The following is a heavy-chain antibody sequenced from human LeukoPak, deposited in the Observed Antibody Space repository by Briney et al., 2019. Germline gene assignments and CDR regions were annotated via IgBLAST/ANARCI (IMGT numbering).Heavy chain of an antibody. CDR2: IIPIFGTA. D-gene: IGHD1-26*01. J-gene: IGHJ6*02. V-gene: IGHV1-69*13. CDR1: GGTFSSYA. CDR3: ARGGSGSYELYYYYGMDV. Sequence: SVKVSCKASGGTFSSYAISWVRQAPGQGLEWMGGIIPIFGTANYAQKSQGRVTITADESTSTAYMELSSLRSEDTAVYYCARGGSGSYELYYYYGMDVWGQGTTVTVSS.